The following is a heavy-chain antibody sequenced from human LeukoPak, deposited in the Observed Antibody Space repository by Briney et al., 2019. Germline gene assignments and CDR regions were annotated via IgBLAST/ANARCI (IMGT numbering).Heavy chain of an antibody. CDR1: GGSISSYY. J-gene: IGHJ5*02. V-gene: IGHV4-59*01. CDR2: ISYSGST. Sequence: SETLALTCTVSGGSISSYYWSWIRQPPGKGLEWIGYISYSGSTNYNPSLKSRVTISVDTSKNQFSLKLSSVTAADTAVYYCARGVYNYGGHNWFDPWGQGTLVTVSS. D-gene: IGHD5-18*01. CDR3: ARGVYNYGGHNWFDP.